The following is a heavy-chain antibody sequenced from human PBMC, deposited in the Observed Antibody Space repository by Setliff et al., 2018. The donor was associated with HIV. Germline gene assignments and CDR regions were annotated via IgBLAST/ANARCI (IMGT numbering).Heavy chain of an antibody. J-gene: IGHJ4*02. V-gene: IGHV4-34*01. CDR3: ASRRGIEFYFDI. CDR1: GQSISGYY. CDR2: INHGGDT. Sequence: ETLSLTCAFYGQSISGYYWSWIRQTPGKGLEWIGEINHGGDTNYNPSLKSRVTISVGSSYNHFSLKLSSVTAADTGVYYCASRRGIEFYFDIWGQGTPVTSPQ. D-gene: IGHD3-10*01.